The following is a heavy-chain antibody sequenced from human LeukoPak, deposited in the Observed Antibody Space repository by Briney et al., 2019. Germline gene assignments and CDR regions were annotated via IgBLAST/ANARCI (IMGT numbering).Heavy chain of an antibody. CDR2: INHSGGT. D-gene: IGHD1-26*01. J-gene: IGHJ4*02. Sequence: PSETLSLTCAAYGGSFSGYYWTWIRQPPGKGLEWIGEINHSGGTNYNPSLKSRVAISVDTSKNQFSLKLSSVTAADTAVYYCARGHLLLDYWGQGTLVTVSS. CDR1: GGSFSGYY. CDR3: ARGHLLLDY. V-gene: IGHV4-34*01.